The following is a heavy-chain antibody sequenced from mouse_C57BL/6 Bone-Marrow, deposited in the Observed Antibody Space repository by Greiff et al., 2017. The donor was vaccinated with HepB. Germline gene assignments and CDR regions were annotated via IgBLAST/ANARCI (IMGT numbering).Heavy chain of an antibody. CDR1: GYTFTDYN. J-gene: IGHJ2*01. CDR2: INPNNGGT. V-gene: IGHV1-18*01. D-gene: IGHD1-1*01. Sequence: VQLQQSGPELVKPGASVKIPCKASGYTFTDYNMDWVKQSHGKSLEWIGDINPNNGGTIYNQKFKGKATLTVDKSSSTAYMELRSLTSEDTAVYYCARESHYYGSSHYFDYWGQGTTLTVSS. CDR3: ARESHYYGSSHYFDY.